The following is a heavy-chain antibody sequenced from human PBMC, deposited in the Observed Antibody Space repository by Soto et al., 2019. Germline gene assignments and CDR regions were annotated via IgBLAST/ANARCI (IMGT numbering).Heavy chain of an antibody. CDR3: ATGSASDFDY. CDR1: GFTFSSYG. CDR2: ISGSGGST. V-gene: IGHV3-23*01. J-gene: IGHJ4*02. Sequence: PGGSLRLSCASSGFTFSSYGMHWVRQAPGKGLEWVSVISGSGGSTYYADSVKGRFTISRDNSKNTLYLQMNSLRAEDTAVYYCATGSASDFDYWGQGTLVTVSS. D-gene: IGHD5-12*01.